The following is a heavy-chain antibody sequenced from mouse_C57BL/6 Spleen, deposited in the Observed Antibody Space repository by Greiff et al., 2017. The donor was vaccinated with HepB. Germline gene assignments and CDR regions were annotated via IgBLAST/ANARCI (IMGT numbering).Heavy chain of an antibody. J-gene: IGHJ1*03. CDR1: GYSITSDY. D-gene: IGHD1-1*01. Sequence: EVQRVESGPGLAKPSQTLSLTCSVTGYSITSDYWNWIRKFPGNKLEYMGYISYSCSTYYNPSLKSRISITRDTSKNQYYLQLNSVTTEDTATYYCARNYYGSSYDWYFDVWGTGTTVTVSS. CDR2: ISYSCST. V-gene: IGHV3-8*01. CDR3: ARNYYGSSYDWYFDV.